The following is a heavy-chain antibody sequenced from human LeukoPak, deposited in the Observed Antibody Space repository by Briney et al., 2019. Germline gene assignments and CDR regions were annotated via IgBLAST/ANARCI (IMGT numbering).Heavy chain of an antibody. Sequence: SETLSLTCTVSGFLITNNNYWGWIRQSPGKGLEWMGSIHHSGNRLETGSTHYNPSFRGRVSVSADPSKNQFSLTLRSVTAADTGVYFCARNASSGFFNDWGQGTLVTVSS. V-gene: IGHV4-38-2*02. CDR1: GFLITNNNY. J-gene: IGHJ1*01. CDR3: ARNASSGFFND. CDR2: IHHSGNRLETGST. D-gene: IGHD6-19*01.